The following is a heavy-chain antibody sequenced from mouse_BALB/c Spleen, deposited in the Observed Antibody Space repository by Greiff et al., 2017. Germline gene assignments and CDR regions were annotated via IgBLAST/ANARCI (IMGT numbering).Heavy chain of an antibody. CDR2: IAPGSGST. J-gene: IGHJ4*01. CDR1: GYTFTSYW. D-gene: IGHD2-1*01. Sequence: DLVKPGASVKLSCKASGYTFTSYWINWIKQRPGQGLEWIGRIAPGSGSTYYNEMFKGKATLTVDTSSSTAYIQLSSLSSEDSAVYFCARYGNYEGYYYAMDYWGQGTSVTVSS. V-gene: IGHV1S41*01. CDR3: ARYGNYEGYYYAMDY.